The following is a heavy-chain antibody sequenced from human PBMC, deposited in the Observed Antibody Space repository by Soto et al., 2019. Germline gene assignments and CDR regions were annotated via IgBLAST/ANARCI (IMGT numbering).Heavy chain of an antibody. Sequence: QVQLVESGGGVVQPGRSLRLSCAASGFTFSSYGMHWVRQAPGKGLEWVAVISYDGSNKYYADSVKGRFTISRDNSKNTLYLQMNSLRAEDTAVYYCAKEGAARLVYYYYGMDVW. CDR2: ISYDGSNK. CDR3: AKEGAARLVYYYYGMDV. CDR1: GFTFSSYG. J-gene: IGHJ6*01. D-gene: IGHD6-6*01. V-gene: IGHV3-30*18.